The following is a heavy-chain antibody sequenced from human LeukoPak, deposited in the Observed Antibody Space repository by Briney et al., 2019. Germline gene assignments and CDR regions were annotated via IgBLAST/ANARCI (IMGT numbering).Heavy chain of an antibody. D-gene: IGHD3-3*01. Sequence: PGGSQRLSCAASGFTFSDYYMSWIRQAPGKGLEWVSYISGSSGTIYYADSAKGRFTISRDNAKNSLYLQMNSLRDEDTAVYYCARDFLPYYDFWSGLEYWGQGPRVTVSS. CDR1: GFTFSDYY. CDR3: ARDFLPYYDFWSGLEY. J-gene: IGHJ4*02. CDR2: ISGSSGTI. V-gene: IGHV3-11*04.